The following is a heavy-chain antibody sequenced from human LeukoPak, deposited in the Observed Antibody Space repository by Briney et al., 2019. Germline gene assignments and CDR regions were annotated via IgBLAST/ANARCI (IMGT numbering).Heavy chain of an antibody. Sequence: GGSLRLSCSASGFTFSAYAIHWVRQAPGKGLEYVSAVSSNGGSTYYADSVKGRFTISRDNSKNTLYLQMSSLRTEDTALYYCVRGGSSSWYDYTLDYWGQGTLVTVSS. CDR3: VRGGSSSWYDYTLDY. CDR2: VSSNGGST. D-gene: IGHD6-13*01. V-gene: IGHV3-64D*06. CDR1: GFTFSAYA. J-gene: IGHJ4*01.